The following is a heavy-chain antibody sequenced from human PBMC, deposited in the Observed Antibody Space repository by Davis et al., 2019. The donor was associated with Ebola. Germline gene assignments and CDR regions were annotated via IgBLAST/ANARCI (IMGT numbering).Heavy chain of an antibody. V-gene: IGHV4-39*01. CDR2: INHSGST. CDR3: ARQKCGGGSCYGRRYYYYGMDV. J-gene: IGHJ6*02. Sequence: SQTLSLTCAVSGGSISSRAYYWGWIRQPPGKGLEWIGEINHSGSTNYNPSLKSRVTISVDTSKNQFSLKLSSVTAADTAVYYCARQKCGGGSCYGRRYYYYGMDVWGQGTTVTVSS. CDR1: GGSISSRAYY. D-gene: IGHD2-15*01.